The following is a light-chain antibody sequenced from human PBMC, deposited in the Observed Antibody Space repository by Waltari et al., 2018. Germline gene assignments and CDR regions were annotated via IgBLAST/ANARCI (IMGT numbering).Light chain of an antibody. V-gene: IGLV2-14*03. J-gene: IGLJ2*01. Sequence: SALTPPASASGSPGQSLTLSCSGPSSDVGANYYVSWYLQHPGKAPKLMIYDVRSRPSGVSNRFSGSRSGDTASLTISGLQAEDEGDYYCSAYTTTNNVLFGGGTKLTVL. CDR2: DVR. CDR1: SSDVGANYY. CDR3: SAYTTTNNVL.